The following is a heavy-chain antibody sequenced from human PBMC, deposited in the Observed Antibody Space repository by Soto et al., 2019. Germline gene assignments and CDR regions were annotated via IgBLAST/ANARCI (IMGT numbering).Heavy chain of an antibody. Sequence: VGSLRLSCAASWFTFSGSAMHWVRQASGKGLEWVGRIRSKANSYATAYAASVKGRFTISRDDSKNTAYLQMNSLKTEDTAVYYCTRLLVGATSGVDNYWGQGTLVTVS. CDR3: TRLLVGATSGVDNY. CDR1: WFTFSGSA. V-gene: IGHV3-73*01. D-gene: IGHD1-26*01. CDR2: IRSKANSYAT. J-gene: IGHJ4*02.